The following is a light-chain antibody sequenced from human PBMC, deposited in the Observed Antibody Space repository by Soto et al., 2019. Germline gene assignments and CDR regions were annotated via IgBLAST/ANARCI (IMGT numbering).Light chain of an antibody. Sequence: DIQMTQSPSSLSASVGDRVTITCRASQRISSSLNWYQQKPGKAPKLLIYTTSSLPSGVPSRFSGSGSGTDFTLTISSVQPEDFAAYYCQQSYSTPPYAFGQGTKLEIK. V-gene: IGKV1-39*01. CDR1: QRISSS. CDR2: TTS. J-gene: IGKJ2*01. CDR3: QQSYSTPPYA.